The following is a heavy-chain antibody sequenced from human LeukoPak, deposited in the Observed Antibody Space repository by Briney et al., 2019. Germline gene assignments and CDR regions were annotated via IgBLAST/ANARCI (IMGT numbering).Heavy chain of an antibody. CDR3: ARSTVVTPYTFVY. V-gene: IGHV4-59*01. CDR2: IYYSGYS. CDR1: GGSISSYY. D-gene: IGHD4-23*01. Sequence: SETLSLTCSVSGGSISSYYWNWIRQPPGKGLEWIGFIYYSGYSNYNPSLKGRVTISVDTSKNQYSLKLTSVTAADTAVYYCARSTVVTPYTFVYWGQGTLVTVSS. J-gene: IGHJ4*02.